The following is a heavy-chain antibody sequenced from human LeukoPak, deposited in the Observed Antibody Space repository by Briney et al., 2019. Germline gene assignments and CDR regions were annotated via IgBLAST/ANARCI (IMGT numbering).Heavy chain of an antibody. Sequence: SETLSLTCTVSGGSISSYYWSWIRQPPGKGLEWIGYIYTSGSTNYNPSLKSRFTISVDTSKNQFSLKLSSVTAADTAVYYCARLGSTGQGWFDPWGQGTLVTVSS. J-gene: IGHJ5*02. CDR3: ARLGSTGQGWFDP. D-gene: IGHD2-2*01. CDR1: GGSISSYY. V-gene: IGHV4-4*09. CDR2: IYTSGST.